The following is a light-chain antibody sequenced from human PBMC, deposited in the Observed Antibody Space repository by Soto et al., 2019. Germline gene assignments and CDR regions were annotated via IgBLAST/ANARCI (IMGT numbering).Light chain of an antibody. Sequence: QSVLTQPPSVSGAPGQRVTISCTGSSSNIGAGYDVHWYQQLPGTAPKLLIYGNSNRPSGVPDRFSGSKSGTSASLAITGLQAEDEADYYCQSYDSTLYVFGTGTRSPS. CDR1: SSNIGAGYD. V-gene: IGLV1-40*01. CDR3: QSYDSTLYV. J-gene: IGLJ1*01. CDR2: GNS.